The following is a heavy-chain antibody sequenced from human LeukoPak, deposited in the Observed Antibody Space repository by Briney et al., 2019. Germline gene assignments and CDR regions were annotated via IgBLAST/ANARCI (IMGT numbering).Heavy chain of an antibody. Sequence: GGSLRLSCAASGFTFSSYSMNWVRQAPGKGLEWVSSISSSSSYIYYADSVKGRFTISRDNAKNSLYLQMNSLRAEDTAVYYCARGKATEAFDIWGQGTMVTVSS. D-gene: IGHD5-12*01. J-gene: IGHJ3*02. CDR3: ARGKATEAFDI. CDR2: ISSSSSYI. V-gene: IGHV3-21*01. CDR1: GFTFSSYS.